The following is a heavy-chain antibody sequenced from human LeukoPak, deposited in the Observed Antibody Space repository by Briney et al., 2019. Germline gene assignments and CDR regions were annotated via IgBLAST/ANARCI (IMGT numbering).Heavy chain of an antibody. CDR2: INHSGST. J-gene: IGHJ4*02. V-gene: IGHV4-34*01. D-gene: IGHD3-16*02. CDR1: GGSFSGYY. Sequence: PSETLSLTCAVYGGSFSGYYWSWIRQPPGKGLEWIGEINHSGSTNYNPSLKSRVTISVDTSKNQFSLKLSSVTAADTAVYYCARGARSGGGVIVPYFDYWGQGTLVTVSP. CDR3: ARGARSGGGVIVPYFDY.